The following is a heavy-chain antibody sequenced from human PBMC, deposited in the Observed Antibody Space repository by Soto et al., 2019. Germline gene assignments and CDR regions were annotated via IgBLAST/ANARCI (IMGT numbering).Heavy chain of an antibody. CDR3: ARADVWFGELYYYYGMDV. CDR2: IYYSGST. D-gene: IGHD3-10*01. CDR1: GGSLSSYC. Sequence: SQTLSLTCTVSGGSLSSYCWSWIRQPPEKGLEWIGYIYYSGSTNYNPSLKSRVTISVDTSKNQFSLKLSSVTAADTAVYYCARADVWFGELYYYYGMDVWGQGTTVTVSS. V-gene: IGHV4-59*01. J-gene: IGHJ6*02.